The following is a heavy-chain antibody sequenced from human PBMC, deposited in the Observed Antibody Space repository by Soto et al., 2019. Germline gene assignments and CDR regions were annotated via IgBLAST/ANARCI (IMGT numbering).Heavy chain of an antibody. CDR3: ARALSIAAADIYYYYGMDV. J-gene: IGHJ6*02. V-gene: IGHV4-30-2*01. D-gene: IGHD6-13*01. CDR2: IYHSGST. CDR1: GGSISSGGYS. Sequence: PSETLSLTCAVSGGSISSGGYSWSWIRQPPGKGLEWIGYIYHSGSTYYNPSLKSRVTISVDRSKNQFSLKLSSVTAADTAVYYCARALSIAAADIYYYYGMDVWGQGTTVTVSS.